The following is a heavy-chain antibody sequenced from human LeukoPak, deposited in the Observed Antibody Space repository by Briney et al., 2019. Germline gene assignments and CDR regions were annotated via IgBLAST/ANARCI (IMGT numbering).Heavy chain of an antibody. CDR1: GGSISSGGYY. D-gene: IGHD2-2*01. CDR3: AREVQSYCSSTSCEKRIDY. V-gene: IGHV4-30-2*01. CDR2: IYHSGST. J-gene: IGHJ4*02. Sequence: SETLSLTCTVSGGSISSGGYYRSWIRQPPGKGLEWIGYIYHSGSTYYNPSLKSRVTISVDRSKNQFSLKLSSVTAADTAVYYCAREVQSYCSSTSCEKRIDYWGQGTLVTVSS.